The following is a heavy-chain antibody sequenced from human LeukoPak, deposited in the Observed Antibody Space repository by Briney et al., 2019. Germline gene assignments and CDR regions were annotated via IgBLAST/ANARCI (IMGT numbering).Heavy chain of an antibody. CDR3: ARELREHGVFDI. V-gene: IGHV4-59*01. D-gene: IGHD1-26*01. CDR1: GGSISSYY. J-gene: IGHJ3*02. Sequence: SETLSLTCTVSGGSISSYYWSWIRQPPGKGLEWIGYIYYSGSTNYNPSLKSRVTISVDTSKNQFSLKLSSVTAADTAVYYCARELREHGVFDIWGQGTMVTVSS. CDR2: IYYSGST.